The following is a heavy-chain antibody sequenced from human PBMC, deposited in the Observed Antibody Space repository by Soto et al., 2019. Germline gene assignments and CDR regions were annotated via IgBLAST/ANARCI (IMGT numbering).Heavy chain of an antibody. CDR3: ARTEIVGAYYYGMDV. Sequence: SGPTLVNPTQTPTLTCTFSGFSLSTSGMCVSWIRQPPGKALEWLALIDWDDDKYYSTSLKTRLTIPKETFKNQVVLTMTNMDPVDTATYYCARTEIVGAYYYGMDVWGQGTTVTVSS. CDR1: GFSLSTSGMC. V-gene: IGHV2-70*01. D-gene: IGHD1-26*01. J-gene: IGHJ6*02. CDR2: IDWDDDK.